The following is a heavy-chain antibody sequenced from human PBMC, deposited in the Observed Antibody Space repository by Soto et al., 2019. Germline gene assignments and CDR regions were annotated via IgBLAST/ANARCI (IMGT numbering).Heavy chain of an antibody. V-gene: IGHV4-39*02. CDR2: INYSGST. CDR3: ARERLAVAGKGGWFDP. D-gene: IGHD6-19*01. CDR1: GASIISSSYY. Sequence: SETLSLTCTVPGASIISSSYYWGWIRQPPGKGLEWIGSINYSGSTYYNTSLKSRVTISADTSKNQFSLKLRSVTAADTAVYYCARERLAVAGKGGWFDPWGQETLVTVSS. J-gene: IGHJ5*02.